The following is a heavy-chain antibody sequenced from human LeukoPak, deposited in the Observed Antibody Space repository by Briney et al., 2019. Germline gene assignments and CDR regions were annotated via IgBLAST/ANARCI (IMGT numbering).Heavy chain of an antibody. J-gene: IGHJ6*03. CDR1: GFTFSSYG. Sequence: GGSLRLSCAASGFTFSSYGMHWVRQAPGKGLEWVAFIRYDGSGKYYADSVKGRFTISRDNSKSTLYLQMNSLRAEDTAVYYCAKGSKAVVFTRDHYMDVWGKGTTVTVSS. CDR3: AKGSKAVVFTRDHYMDV. V-gene: IGHV3-30*02. CDR2: IRYDGSGK. D-gene: IGHD3-22*01.